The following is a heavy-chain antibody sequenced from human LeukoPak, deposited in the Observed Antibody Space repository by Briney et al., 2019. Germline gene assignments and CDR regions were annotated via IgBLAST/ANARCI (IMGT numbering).Heavy chain of an antibody. V-gene: IGHV1-69*13. J-gene: IGHJ4*02. Sequence: SVKVSCKASGGTFSSYAISWVRQAPGQGLEWMGGIIPIFGTANYAQKFQGRVTITADESTSTAYMEPSSLRSEDTAVYYCARDRIGSSGWFDYWGQGTLVTVSS. D-gene: IGHD6-19*01. CDR3: ARDRIGSSGWFDY. CDR2: IIPIFGTA. CDR1: GGTFSSYA.